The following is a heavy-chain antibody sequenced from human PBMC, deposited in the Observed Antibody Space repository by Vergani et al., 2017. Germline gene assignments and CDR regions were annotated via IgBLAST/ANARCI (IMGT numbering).Heavy chain of an antibody. CDR1: GFTFSSYS. V-gene: IGHV3-66*01. CDR2: IYSGGST. CDR3: ASGRGGFDY. J-gene: IGHJ4*02. D-gene: IGHD3-16*01. Sequence: EVQLVESGGGVVQPGGSLRLSCAASGFTFSSYSMNWVRQAPGKGLEWVSVIYSGGSTYYADSVKGRFTISRDNSKNTLYLQMNSLRAEDTAVYYCASGRGGFDYWGQGTLVTVSS.